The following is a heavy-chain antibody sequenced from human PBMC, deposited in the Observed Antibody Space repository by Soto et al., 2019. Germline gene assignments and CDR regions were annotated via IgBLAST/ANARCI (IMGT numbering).Heavy chain of an antibody. CDR1: GFTFSSYA. J-gene: IGHJ4*02. V-gene: IGHV3-23*01. CDR2: ISGSGGST. CDR3: AKGFFHGDDLFVY. D-gene: IGHD4-17*01. Sequence: PGGSLRLSCAASGFTFSSYAMSWVRQAPGKGLEWVSAISGSGGSTYYADSVKGRFTISRDNSKKKLYLQMNSLRGEDTAVDYCAKGFFHGDDLFVYWGQGTLVTSPQ.